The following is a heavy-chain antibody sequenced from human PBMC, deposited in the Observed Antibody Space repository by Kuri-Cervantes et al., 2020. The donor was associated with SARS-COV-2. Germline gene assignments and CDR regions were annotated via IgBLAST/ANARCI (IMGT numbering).Heavy chain of an antibody. CDR3: ARDKIEYNWNQDYYYYMDV. Sequence: GESLKISCAASGFTFSSYSMNWVRQAPGKGLEWVSSISSSSYIYYADSVKGRFTISRDNAKNSLYLQMNSLRAEDTAVYYCARDKIEYNWNQDYYYYMDVWGKGTTVTVSS. J-gene: IGHJ6*03. CDR2: ISSSSYI. CDR1: GFTFSSYS. D-gene: IGHD1-20*01. V-gene: IGHV3-21*01.